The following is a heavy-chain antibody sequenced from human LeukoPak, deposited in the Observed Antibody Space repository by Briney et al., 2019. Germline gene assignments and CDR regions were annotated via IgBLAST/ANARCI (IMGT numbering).Heavy chain of an antibody. CDR2: IYPGDSDT. CDR1: GYSFTSYW. V-gene: IGHV5-51*01. D-gene: IGHD2-2*03. J-gene: IGHJ5*02. CDR3: ARSLLDIVVVPAAAYNWFDP. Sequence: GESLKISCKGSGYSFTSYWIGWVRQMPGKGLEWMGIIYPGDSDTRYSPSSQGQVTISADKSISTAYLQWSSLKASDTAMYYCARSLLDIVVVPAAAYNWFDPWGQGTLVTVSS.